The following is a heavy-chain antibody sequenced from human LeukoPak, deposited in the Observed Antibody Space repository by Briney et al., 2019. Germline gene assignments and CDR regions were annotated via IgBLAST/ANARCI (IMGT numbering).Heavy chain of an antibody. V-gene: IGHV1-2*02. CDR1: GYTFTDYY. Sequence: ASVTASCKASGYTFTDYYMHWVRQAPGQGLEWMGWINPNSGGTKYAQKFQGRVTMTRDTSISTAYMEVSSLRSDDTAVYYCARDIGELRLDYWGQGNLVSVSS. J-gene: IGHJ4*02. CDR3: ARDIGELRLDY. D-gene: IGHD3-10*01. CDR2: INPNSGGT.